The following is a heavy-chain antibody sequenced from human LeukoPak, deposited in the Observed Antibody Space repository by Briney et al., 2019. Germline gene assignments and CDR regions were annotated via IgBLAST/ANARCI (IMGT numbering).Heavy chain of an antibody. D-gene: IGHD6-19*01. J-gene: IGHJ6*02. CDR1: GFTFSSYA. CDR3: ARDGPYSSGWYGGYYYYGMDV. V-gene: IGHV3-30-3*01. Sequence: PGGSLRLSCAASGFTFSSYAMHWVRQAPGEGLEWVAVISYDGSNKYYADSVKGRFTISRDNSKNTLYLQMNSLRAEDTAVYYCARDGPYSSGWYGGYYYYGMDVWGQGTTVTVSS. CDR2: ISYDGSNK.